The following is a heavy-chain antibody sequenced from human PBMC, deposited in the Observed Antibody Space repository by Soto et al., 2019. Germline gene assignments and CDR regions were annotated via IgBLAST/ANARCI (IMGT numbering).Heavy chain of an antibody. V-gene: IGHV3-53*01. CDR1: GLTVSHNY. Sequence: GGSLRLSCVASGLTVSHNYMAWVRQAPEMGLEWVSILYTEGTTYYADSVKGRFTISRGSSKNTLFLQMDSLRAEDTAVYYCVRPRPSGENYGMDVWAKGPRSPSP. D-gene: IGHD3-16*01. J-gene: IGHJ6*02. CDR3: VRPRPSGENYGMDV. CDR2: LYTEGTT.